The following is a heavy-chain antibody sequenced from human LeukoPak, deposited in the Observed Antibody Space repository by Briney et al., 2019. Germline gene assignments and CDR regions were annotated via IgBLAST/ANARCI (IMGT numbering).Heavy chain of an antibody. CDR1: GGSFSGYY. D-gene: IGHD3-10*01. CDR2: INHSGST. V-gene: IGHV4-34*01. Sequence: SETLSLTCAVYGGSFSGYYWSWIRQPPGKGLEWIGEINHSGSTYYNPSLKSRVTISVDTSKNQFSLKLSSVTAADTAVYYCARHEVTMVRGVISTKKSWFGPWGQGTLVTVSS. J-gene: IGHJ5*02. CDR3: ARHEVTMVRGVISTKKSWFGP.